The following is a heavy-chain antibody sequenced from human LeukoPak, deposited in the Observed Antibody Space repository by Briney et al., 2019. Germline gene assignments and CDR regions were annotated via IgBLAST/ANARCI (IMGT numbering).Heavy chain of an antibody. D-gene: IGHD3-3*01. V-gene: IGHV1-8*03. CDR2: MNPNSGNT. CDR3: ARGPYYDFWSGYYKGDYFDY. Sequence: ASVKVSRKASGYTFTSYDINWVRQATGQGLEWMGWMNPNSGNTGYAQKFQGRVTITRNTSISTAYMELSSLRSEDTAVYYCARGPYYDFWSGYYKGDYFDYWGQGTLVTVSS. CDR1: GYTFTSYD. J-gene: IGHJ4*02.